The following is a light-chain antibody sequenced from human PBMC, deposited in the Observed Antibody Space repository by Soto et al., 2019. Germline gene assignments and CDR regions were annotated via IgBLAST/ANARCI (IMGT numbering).Light chain of an antibody. V-gene: IGKV2-28*01. CDR1: QSLLQTNGNTY. CDR2: LAT. J-gene: IGKJ4*01. CDR3: MQALQTPFT. Sequence: DIVMTQSPLSLPVTPGEPASISCRSSQSLLQTNGNTYLDWYLQKPGQSPQLLISLATNRASGVPDRFSGSGSDTDFTLKISRVEAEDVGVYYCMQALQTPFTFGGGTKVEIK.